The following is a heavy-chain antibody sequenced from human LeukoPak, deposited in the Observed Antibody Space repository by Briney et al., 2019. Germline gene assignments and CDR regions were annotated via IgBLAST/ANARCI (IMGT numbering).Heavy chain of an antibody. V-gene: IGHV1-69*13. J-gene: IGHJ4*02. CDR1: GGTFSSYA. D-gene: IGHD2-15*01. Sequence: SVKVSRKASGGTFSSYAISWVRQAPGQGLEWMGGIIPIFGTANYAQKFQGRVTITADESTSTAYMELSSLRSEDTAVYYCARNSGGSSATAYWGQGTLVTVSS. CDR2: IIPIFGTA. CDR3: ARNSGGSSATAY.